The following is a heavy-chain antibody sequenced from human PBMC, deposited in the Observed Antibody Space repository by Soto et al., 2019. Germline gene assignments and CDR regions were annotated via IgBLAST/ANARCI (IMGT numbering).Heavy chain of an antibody. CDR2: IYYSGST. CDR3: ARHGDMSQGRDGNYYYYYGMDV. V-gene: IGHV4-30-4*01. CDR1: GGSISSGDYY. D-gene: IGHD3-9*01. J-gene: IGHJ6*02. Sequence: PSETLSLTCTVSGGSISSGDYYWSWIRQPPGKGLEWIGSIYYSGSTYYNPSLKSRVTISVDTSKSQFSLKLSSVTAADTAVYYCARHGDMSQGRDGNYYYYYGMDVWGQGTTVTVSS.